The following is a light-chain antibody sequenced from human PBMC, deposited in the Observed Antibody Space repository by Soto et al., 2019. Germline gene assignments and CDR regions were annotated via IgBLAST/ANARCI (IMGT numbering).Light chain of an antibody. J-gene: IGKJ1*01. CDR3: QQYGSSPET. V-gene: IGKV3-20*01. CDR1: QSVSSSY. CDR2: GVS. Sequence: EIVLTQSPGTLSLSPGERATLSCRASQSVSSSYLAWYQQKPGQAPRLLIYGVSSRATGIPDRFSGSGSGTDFILTISRLEPEDFAVYYCQQYGSSPETFGQGTKVEIK.